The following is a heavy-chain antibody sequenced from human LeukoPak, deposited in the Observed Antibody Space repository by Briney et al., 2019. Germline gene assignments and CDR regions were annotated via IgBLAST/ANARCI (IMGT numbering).Heavy chain of an antibody. CDR2: ISSNGGST. CDR1: GFTFSSYA. J-gene: IGHJ4*02. D-gene: IGHD3-16*02. CDR3: VKDGSDWGYDYVWGSYRIFFDY. V-gene: IGHV3-64D*06. Sequence: GGSLRLSCSASGFTFSSYAMHWVRQAPGKGLEYVSAISSNGGSTYYADSVKGRFTISRDNSKNTLYLQMSGLRAEDTAVYYCVKDGSDWGYDYVWGSYRIFFDYWGQGTLVTVSS.